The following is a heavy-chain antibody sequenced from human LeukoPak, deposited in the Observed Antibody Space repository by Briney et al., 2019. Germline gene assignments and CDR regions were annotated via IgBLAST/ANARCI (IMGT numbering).Heavy chain of an antibody. J-gene: IGHJ4*02. V-gene: IGHV3-23*01. CDR2: IPASGGST. Sequence: QPGGSLRLSCVASGFTLSSNVMIWVRQAPGKGLEWVSSIPASGGSTYYADSVKGRFTISRDNSKNSLYLQINSLRAEDTAVYYCAKESSGGWYFDYWGQGTLVTVSS. CDR1: GFTLSSNV. D-gene: IGHD6-19*01. CDR3: AKESSGGWYFDY.